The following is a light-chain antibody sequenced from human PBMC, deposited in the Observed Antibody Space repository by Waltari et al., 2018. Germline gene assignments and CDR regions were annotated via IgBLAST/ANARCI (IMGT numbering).Light chain of an antibody. CDR3: SSQSGNNVVI. J-gene: IGLJ2*01. V-gene: IGLV2-14*03. Sequence: QSALTQPASVSGSPGQSITISCTGSSSDVGGDDSVSWYQDHPGPAPKVIIYDVNNRPSGVSDRCSGSKSGNTASLTISGLQAEDEANYYCSSQSGNNVVIFGGGTKLTVL. CDR2: DVN. CDR1: SSDVGGDDS.